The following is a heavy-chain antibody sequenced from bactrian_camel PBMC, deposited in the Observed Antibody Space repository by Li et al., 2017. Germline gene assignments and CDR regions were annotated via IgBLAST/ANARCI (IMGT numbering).Heavy chain of an antibody. V-gene: IGHV3S53*01. J-gene: IGHJ4*01. CDR1: SRYTSVLD. CDR2: IDSNGDT. D-gene: IGHD6*01. CDR3: AAGVLTMCTAFAIPSFAN. Sequence: HVQLVESGVGSVQVGGSLRLTCEASSRYTSVLDCMAWFRQAPGMEREGVAVIDSNGDTTYADSVKGRFTIFKDTNKNRLDLQMDSLNPEDTGVYYCAAGVLTMCTAFAIPSFANRGQGTQVTVS.